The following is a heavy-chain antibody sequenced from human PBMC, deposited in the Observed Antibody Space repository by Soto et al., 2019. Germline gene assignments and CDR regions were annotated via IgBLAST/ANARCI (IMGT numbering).Heavy chain of an antibody. D-gene: IGHD1-26*01. Sequence: QAQLQESGPGLVKPSQTLSLTCTVSGGSISSGDYYWSWIRQPPGKGLEWIGYIYYSGSTYYNPSLKSRVTISVATSKNQFSLKLSSVTAADTAVYYCARDLLVGRYMDVWGQGTTVTVSS. V-gene: IGHV4-30-4*01. CDR2: IYYSGST. CDR3: ARDLLVGRYMDV. CDR1: GGSISSGDYY. J-gene: IGHJ6*03.